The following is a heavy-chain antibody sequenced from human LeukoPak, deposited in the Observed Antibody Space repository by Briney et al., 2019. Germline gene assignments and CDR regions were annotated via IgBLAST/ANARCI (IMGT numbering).Heavy chain of an antibody. CDR2: IYYSGST. CDR1: GDSISSGSYY. CDR3: ARHAPPAVVTPFDY. J-gene: IGHJ4*02. D-gene: IGHD4-23*01. V-gene: IGHV4-61*01. Sequence: PSETLSLTCTVSGDSISSGSYYWSWIRQPPGKGLEWIGYIYYSGSTNYNPSLKSRVTISVDTSKNQFSLKLSSVTAADTAVYYCARHAPPAVVTPFDYWGQGTLVTVSS.